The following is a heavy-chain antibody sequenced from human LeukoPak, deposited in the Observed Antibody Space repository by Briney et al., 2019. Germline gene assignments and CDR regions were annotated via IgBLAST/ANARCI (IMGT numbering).Heavy chain of an antibody. CDR2: IYYSGST. V-gene: IGHV4-59*01. CDR1: GGSISSYY. D-gene: IGHD2/OR15-2a*01. CDR3: ARIKYGDRFDY. J-gene: IGHJ4*02. Sequence: PSETLSLTCTVSGGSISSYYWSWIRQPPGKGLEWIGYIYYSGSTNYNPSLKSRVTISVDTSKNQFSLKLSSVTAADTAVYYCARIKYGDRFDYWGQGTLVTVSS.